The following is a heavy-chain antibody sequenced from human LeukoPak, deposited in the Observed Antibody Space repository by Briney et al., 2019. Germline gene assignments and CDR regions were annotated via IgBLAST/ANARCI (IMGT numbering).Heavy chain of an antibody. D-gene: IGHD1-7*01. V-gene: IGHV1-46*01. CDR3: AIAGTTNYGMDV. J-gene: IGHJ6*02. Sequence: ASVKVSCKASGYTFTSYYMHWVRQAPGQGLEWMGIINPSGGSTSYAQKFQGRVTMTTDTSTSTAYMELRSLRSDDTAVYYCAIAGTTNYGMDVWGQGTTVTVSS. CDR1: GYTFTSYY. CDR2: INPSGGST.